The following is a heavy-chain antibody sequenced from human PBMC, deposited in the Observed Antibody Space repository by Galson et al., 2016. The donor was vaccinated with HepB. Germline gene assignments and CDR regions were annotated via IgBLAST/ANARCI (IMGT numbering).Heavy chain of an antibody. CDR1: GGSISSGNW. Sequence: ETLSLTCAVSGGSISSGNWWSWVRQPPGKGLEWFGEIYHSGNTNYNPSFKSRVTISIDKSKNHFSLKLTSVTAADTAVYYCAREQARAAFDIWGQGTMVTVSS. CDR3: AREQARAAFDI. V-gene: IGHV4-4*02. CDR2: IYHSGNT. J-gene: IGHJ3*02.